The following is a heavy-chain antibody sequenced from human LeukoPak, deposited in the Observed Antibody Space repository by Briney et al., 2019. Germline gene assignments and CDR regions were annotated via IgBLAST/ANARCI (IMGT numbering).Heavy chain of an antibody. CDR3: AKDGGIAVVVADLYYFDY. V-gene: IGHV3-23*01. CDR2: ITGSGGST. CDR1: GFSFSNYA. Sequence: PGGSLRLSCEASGFSFSNYAMSWVRQAPGKGLEWVSAITGSGGSTYYTDSVKGRFTISRDKSKNTLYLQMNSLRAEDTAVYYCAKDGGIAVVVADLYYFDYWGQGTLVTVSS. J-gene: IGHJ4*02. D-gene: IGHD2-15*01.